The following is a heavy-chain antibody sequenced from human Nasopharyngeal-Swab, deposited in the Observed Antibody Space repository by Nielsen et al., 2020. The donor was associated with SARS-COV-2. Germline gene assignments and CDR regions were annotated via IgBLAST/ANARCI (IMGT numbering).Heavy chain of an antibody. CDR2: IYYSGAT. CDR3: VRDNYYHYYMDV. D-gene: IGHD2-15*01. J-gene: IGHJ6*03. V-gene: IGHV4-39*01. Sequence: REAPGKGLEWIGSIYYSGATYYSPALKSRLTISVDTSQSQFSLTVSSVTASDTAVYYCVRDNYYHYYMDVWGRGTTVTVSS.